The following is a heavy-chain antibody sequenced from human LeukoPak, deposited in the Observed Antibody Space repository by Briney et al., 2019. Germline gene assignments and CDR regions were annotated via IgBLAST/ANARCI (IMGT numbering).Heavy chain of an antibody. CDR1: GFIFGDYG. V-gene: IGHV3-20*04. CDR3: VRAKSVVGVNWPDY. D-gene: IGHD1-26*01. J-gene: IGHJ4*02. CDR2: INWNGVST. Sequence: PGGSLRLSCAASGFIFGDYGMSRVRQAPEKGLEWVSGINWNGVSTHYADSVRGRFTISRDNTKNSLYLQMDSLRVEDTALYYCVRAKSVVGVNWPDYWGQGTLVTVSS.